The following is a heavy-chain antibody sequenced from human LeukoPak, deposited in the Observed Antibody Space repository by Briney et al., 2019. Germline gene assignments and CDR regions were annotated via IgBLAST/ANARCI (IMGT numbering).Heavy chain of an antibody. CDR1: GGTFSNYA. CDR3: ASGSRIRYFAWPHTTGDY. Sequence: GASVKVSCKASGGTFSNYAISWVRQAPGQGLEWMGRIIPHLAIADYAQKFQGGVTITADKSTSTAYMEVSSLRSEDTAVYYCASGSRIRYFAWPHTTGDYWGQGTLVTVSS. CDR2: IIPHLAIA. D-gene: IGHD3-9*01. V-gene: IGHV1-69*04. J-gene: IGHJ4*02.